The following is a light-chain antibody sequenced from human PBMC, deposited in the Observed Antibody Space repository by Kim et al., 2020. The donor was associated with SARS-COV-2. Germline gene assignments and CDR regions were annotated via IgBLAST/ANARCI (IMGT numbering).Light chain of an antibody. V-gene: IGLV1-40*01. CDR3: QSYDSSLSGSRV. J-gene: IGLJ1*01. CDR1: SSNIGAGSD. Sequence: QSVLTQPPSVSGAPGQRVTISCTGSSSNIGAGSDVHWYQQLPGTAPKLIIYFNTNRPSGVPDRFSASKSGASASLAITGLQADDEADYYCQSYDSSLSGSRVFGTGTKVTVL. CDR2: FNT.